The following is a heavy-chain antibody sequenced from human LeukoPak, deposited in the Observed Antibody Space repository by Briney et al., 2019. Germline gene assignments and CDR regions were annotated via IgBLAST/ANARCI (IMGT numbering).Heavy chain of an antibody. D-gene: IGHD5-12*01. V-gene: IGHV3-21*01. CDR1: GFIFSAYS. J-gene: IGHJ4*02. Sequence: GGSLRFSCAASGFIFSAYSMNWVRQAPGKGLEWGSSITEASAYIKYADSRQGRFTISRDNAKNSLYLQMNNLRAEDTAVYYCARVWASAYAVDFWGQGILLADCS. CDR3: ARVWASAYAVDF. CDR2: ITEASAYI.